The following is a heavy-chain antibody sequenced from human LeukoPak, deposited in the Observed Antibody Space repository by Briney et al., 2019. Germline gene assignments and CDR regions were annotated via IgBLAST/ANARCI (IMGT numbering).Heavy chain of an antibody. CDR3: AKDESRSCSGGSCFPTDY. CDR1: GFTFSSYA. V-gene: IGHV3-23*01. Sequence: GGSLRLSCAASGFTFSSYAMSWVRQAPGKGLEWVSAISGSGASTYYADSVKGRFTLSRDNSKNTLYLQMNSLRAEDTAVYYCAKDESRSCSGGSCFPTDYWGQGTLVTVSS. J-gene: IGHJ4*02. D-gene: IGHD2-15*01. CDR2: ISGSGAST.